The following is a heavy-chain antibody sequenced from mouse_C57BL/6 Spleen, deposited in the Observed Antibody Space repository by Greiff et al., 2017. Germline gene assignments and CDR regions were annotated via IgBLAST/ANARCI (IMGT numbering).Heavy chain of an antibody. CDR3: ARDADYGSSYFDY. J-gene: IGHJ2*01. CDR1: GFTFSSYA. V-gene: IGHV5-4*01. Sequence: DVKLVESGGGLVKPGGSLKLSCAASGFTFSSYAMSWVRQTPEKRLEWVATISDGGSYTYYPDNVKGRFTISRDQAKNNLYLQMSHLKSEDTAMYYCARDADYGSSYFDYWGQGTTLTVSS. CDR2: ISDGGSYT. D-gene: IGHD1-1*01.